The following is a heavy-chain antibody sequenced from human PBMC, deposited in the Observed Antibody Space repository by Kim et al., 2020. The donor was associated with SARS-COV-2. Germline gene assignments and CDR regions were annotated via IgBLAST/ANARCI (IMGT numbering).Heavy chain of an antibody. CDR2: IRSKANSYAT. Sequence: GGSLRLSCAASGFTFSGSAMHWVRQASGKGLEWVGRIRSKANSYATAYAASVKGRFTISRDDSKNTAYLQMNSLKTEDTAVYYCTSVGGNDGYWGQGTLVTVSS. D-gene: IGHD2-15*01. V-gene: IGHV3-73*01. CDR3: TSVGGNDGY. J-gene: IGHJ4*02. CDR1: GFTFSGSA.